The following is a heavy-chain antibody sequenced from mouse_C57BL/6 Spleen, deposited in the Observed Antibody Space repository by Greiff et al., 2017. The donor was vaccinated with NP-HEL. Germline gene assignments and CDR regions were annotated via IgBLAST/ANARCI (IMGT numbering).Heavy chain of an antibody. CDR1: GFTFSSYT. D-gene: IGHD1-1*01. CDR2: ISGGGGNT. Sequence: DAMLVESGGGLVKPGGSLKLSCAASGFTFSSYTMSWVRQTPEKRLEWVATISGGGGNTYYPDSVKGRFTISRDKAKNTVYLEMSSLRSEDTALYDCARQGYHGSRAHGYFDVWGTGTTVTVSS. V-gene: IGHV5-9*01. CDR3: ARQGYHGSRAHGYFDV. J-gene: IGHJ1*03.